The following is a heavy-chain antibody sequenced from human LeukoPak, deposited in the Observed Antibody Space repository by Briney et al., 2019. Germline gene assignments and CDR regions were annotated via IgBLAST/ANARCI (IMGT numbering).Heavy chain of an antibody. J-gene: IGHJ4*02. Sequence: GASVKVSCKASGYTFTSYYMHWVRQAPGQGLEWMGIINPSGGSLSYAQKFQGRVTMTRDTSTSTVYMELSSPRSEDTAVYYCARDSGITIFGVLIRGLCDYWGQGTLVTVSS. D-gene: IGHD3-3*01. V-gene: IGHV1-46*01. CDR3: ARDSGITIFGVLIRGLCDY. CDR1: GYTFTSYY. CDR2: INPSGGSL.